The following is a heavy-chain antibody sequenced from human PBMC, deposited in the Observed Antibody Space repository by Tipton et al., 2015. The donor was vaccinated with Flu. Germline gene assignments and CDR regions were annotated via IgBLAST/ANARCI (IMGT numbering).Heavy chain of an antibody. CDR2: INTDGTAT. CDR1: GFSFSKYW. J-gene: IGHJ4*02. V-gene: IGHV3-74*01. D-gene: IGHD1-26*01. CDR3: ARAIAGADSL. Sequence: SLRLSCAASGFSFSKYWMLWVRQAPGKGLVWVSRINTDGTATNYADSVKGRFTISRDNAKNSLYLQMNSLRAEDTAVYYCARAIAGADSLWGQGTLVTVSS.